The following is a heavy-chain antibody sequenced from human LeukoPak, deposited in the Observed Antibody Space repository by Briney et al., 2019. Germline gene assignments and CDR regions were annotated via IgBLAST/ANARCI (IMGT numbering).Heavy chain of an antibody. CDR2: INSDGSST. J-gene: IGHJ4*02. CDR3: AFGVTTTIRLLGGYYFDY. D-gene: IGHD3-10*01. Sequence: PGGSLRLSCAASGFTFSSYWMHWVRQAPGKGLVWVSRINSDGSSTSYADSVKGRFTISRDNAKNTLYLQMNSLRAEDTAVYYCAFGVTTTIRLLGGYYFDYWGQGTLVTVSS. CDR1: GFTFSSYW. V-gene: IGHV3-74*01.